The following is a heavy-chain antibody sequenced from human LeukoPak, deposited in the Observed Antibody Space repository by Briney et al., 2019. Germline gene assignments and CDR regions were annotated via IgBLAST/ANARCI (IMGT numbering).Heavy chain of an antibody. CDR2: LYNAGST. CDR1: GFIFSSYS. CDR3: ARVGGTNYYYYGMDV. Sequence: GGSLRLSCAASGFIFSSYSMDWVRQAPGKGLEWVSVLYNAGSTYYAETVKGRFTISRDNSKNTLYLQMYSLRAEDTAVYYCARVGGTNYYYYGMDVWGQGTTVTVSS. J-gene: IGHJ6*02. V-gene: IGHV3-53*01. D-gene: IGHD2-2*01.